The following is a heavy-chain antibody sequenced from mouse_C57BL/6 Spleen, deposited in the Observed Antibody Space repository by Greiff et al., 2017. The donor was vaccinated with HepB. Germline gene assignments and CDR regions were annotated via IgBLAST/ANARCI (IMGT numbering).Heavy chain of an antibody. Sequence: QVQLKESGPELVKPGASVKISCKASGYSFTSYYIHWVKQRPGQGLEWIGWIYPGSGNTKYNEKFKGKATLTADTTSSTAYMQLSSLTSEDSAVYYCATVDSSGYHYAMDYWGQGTSVTVSS. CDR1: GYSFTSYY. CDR2: IYPGSGNT. CDR3: ATVDSSGYHYAMDY. D-gene: IGHD3-2*02. V-gene: IGHV1-66*01. J-gene: IGHJ4*01.